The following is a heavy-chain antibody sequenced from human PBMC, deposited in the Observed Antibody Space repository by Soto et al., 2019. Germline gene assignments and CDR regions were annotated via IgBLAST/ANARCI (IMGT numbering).Heavy chain of an antibody. Sequence: GASVKVSCKVSGYTLTELSMHWVRQAPGKGLEWMGGFDTEDGETIYAQKFQGRVTMTEDTSTDTAYTELSSLRSEDTAVYYCATDMTYYYDSSGYLHPDYWGQGTLVTVSS. CDR3: ATDMTYYYDSSGYLHPDY. J-gene: IGHJ4*02. V-gene: IGHV1-24*01. CDR2: FDTEDGET. D-gene: IGHD3-22*01. CDR1: GYTLTELS.